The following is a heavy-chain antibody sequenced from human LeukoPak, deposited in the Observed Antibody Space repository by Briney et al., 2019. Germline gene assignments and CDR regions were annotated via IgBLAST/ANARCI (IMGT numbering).Heavy chain of an antibody. CDR1: GFTFSGYG. J-gene: IGHJ4*02. Sequence: PGGTLRLSCAASGFTFSGYGMSWVRQAPGKGLEWVSAMSGSGGRTYYADSVKGRFTISRDNSKNTLYLQMNSLRAEDTAIYYCANPPTVTSFHYWGQGTLVTVSS. CDR3: ANPPTVTSFHY. CDR2: MSGSGGRT. V-gene: IGHV3-23*01. D-gene: IGHD4-11*01.